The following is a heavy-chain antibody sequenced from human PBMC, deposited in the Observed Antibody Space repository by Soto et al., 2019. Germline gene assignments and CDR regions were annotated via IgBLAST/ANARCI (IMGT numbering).Heavy chain of an antibody. Sequence: GGSLRLSCAASGFSFSNYYMHWVRQAPGKGLVWVSRVNSDESSTAYADSVKGRFTISRDNAKKTLYLQMNSLRVEDTAVYYCAREGDGTTGYYQDYWGHGTLVTVSS. J-gene: IGHJ4*01. V-gene: IGHV3-74*03. CDR2: VNSDESST. D-gene: IGHD3-22*01. CDR1: GFSFSNYY. CDR3: AREGDGTTGYYQDY.